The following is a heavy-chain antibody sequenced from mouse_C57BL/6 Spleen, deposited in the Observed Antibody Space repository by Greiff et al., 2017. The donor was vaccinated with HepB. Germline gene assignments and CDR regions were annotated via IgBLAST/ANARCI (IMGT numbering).Heavy chain of an antibody. Sequence: VQLQQSGAELVRPGTSVKVSCKASGYAFTNYLIEWVKQRPGQGLEWIGVINPGSGGTNYNEKFKGKATLTADKSSSTAYMQLSSLTSEDSAVYFCARSGSGSAFDYWGQGTTLTVSS. J-gene: IGHJ2*01. D-gene: IGHD1-1*01. CDR3: ARSGSGSAFDY. CDR2: INPGSGGT. CDR1: GYAFTNYL. V-gene: IGHV1-54*01.